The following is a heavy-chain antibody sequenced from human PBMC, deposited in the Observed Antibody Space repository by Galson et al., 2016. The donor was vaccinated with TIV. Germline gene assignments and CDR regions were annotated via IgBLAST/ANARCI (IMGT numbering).Heavy chain of an antibody. CDR3: AHRRPLTYYFDF. Sequence: LVKPTQTVTLTCTFSGFSLSSNGVGVGWIRQPPGKALEWLALIYWDGEKRYNPSLESRLSIIKDTSKNKVVLTLTNVDPVDTATYYCAHRRPLTYYFDFWGQGALVTVSS. CDR2: IYWDGEK. J-gene: IGHJ4*02. D-gene: IGHD2-21*01. CDR1: GFSLSSNGVG. V-gene: IGHV2-5*02.